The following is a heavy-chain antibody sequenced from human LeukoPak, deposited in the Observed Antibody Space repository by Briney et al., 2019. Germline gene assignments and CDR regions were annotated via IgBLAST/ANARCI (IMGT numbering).Heavy chain of an antibody. J-gene: IGHJ3*02. D-gene: IGHD6-13*01. CDR1: GGSINNNIHD. CDR3: ARDREQQLVRFYNAFDI. CDR2: IFYSGQT. Sequence: SETLSLTCTVSGGSINNNIHDWGWIRQPPGKGLEWIGTIFYSGQTYYNPSLKSRFTVSVDTSKNQFSLKLRSVTAADTAVYYCARDREQQLVRFYNAFDIWGQGTMVTVSS. V-gene: IGHV4-39*07.